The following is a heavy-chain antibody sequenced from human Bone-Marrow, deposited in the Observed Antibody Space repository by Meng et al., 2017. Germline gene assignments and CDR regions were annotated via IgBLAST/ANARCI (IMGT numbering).Heavy chain of an antibody. CDR3: ARCRYYYYDSSGYYGDY. Sequence: GESLNISCEGSGYYFTDYWIGWLRQMPGKGLEWMGIIYPGDSDTRYSPSFQGQVTISVDKSISTAYLQWSSLKASDTAIYYCARCRYYYYDSSGYYGDYWGQGTLVTVSS. D-gene: IGHD3-22*01. J-gene: IGHJ4*02. CDR1: GYYFTDYW. CDR2: IYPGDSDT. V-gene: IGHV5-51*01.